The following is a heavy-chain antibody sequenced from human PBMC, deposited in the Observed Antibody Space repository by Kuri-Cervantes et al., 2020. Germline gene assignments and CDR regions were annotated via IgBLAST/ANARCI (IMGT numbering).Heavy chain of an antibody. CDR2: ISAYNGNT. V-gene: IGHV1-18*01. CDR1: GYTFTSYG. Sequence: ASVKVSCKASGYTFTSYGISWVRQAPGQGLEWMGWISAYNGNTNYAQKLQGRVTMTTDTSTSTAYMELRSLRSDDTAVYYCARGYSSSWYGWDYGMDVWGQGTTVTVSS. J-gene: IGHJ6*02. D-gene: IGHD6-13*01. CDR3: ARGYSSSWYGWDYGMDV.